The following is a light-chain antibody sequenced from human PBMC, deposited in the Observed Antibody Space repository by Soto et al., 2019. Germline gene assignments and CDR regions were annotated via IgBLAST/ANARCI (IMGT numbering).Light chain of an antibody. CDR3: QQYGSSPQFT. Sequence: EIVLTQSPGTLSLSPGERATLSCRASQSVSSSYLAWYQQKPGQAPRLLIYGASSRATGIPDRFSGSGSGTDFTLTISXXXXEDFAVYYCQQYGSSPQFTFGPGTKVDIK. CDR2: GAS. V-gene: IGKV3-20*01. CDR1: QSVSSSY. J-gene: IGKJ3*01.